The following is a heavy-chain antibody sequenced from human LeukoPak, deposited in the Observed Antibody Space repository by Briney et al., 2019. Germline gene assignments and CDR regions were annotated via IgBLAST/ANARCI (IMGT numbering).Heavy chain of an antibody. J-gene: IGHJ3*02. CDR1: GYTFTSYY. CDR2: INAGNGNT. V-gene: IGHV1-3*03. D-gene: IGHD1-26*01. CDR3: ARAASGSAAFDI. Sequence: ASVKVSCKASGYTFTSYYMHWVRQAPGQGLEWMGWINAGNGNTKYSQEFQGRVTITRDTSASTAYMELSSLRSEDMAVYYCARAASGSAAFDIWGQGTMVTVSS.